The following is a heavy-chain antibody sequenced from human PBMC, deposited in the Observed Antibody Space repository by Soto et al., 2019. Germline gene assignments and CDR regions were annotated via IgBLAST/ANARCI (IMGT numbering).Heavy chain of an antibody. Sequence: QVQLQESGPGLVKPSGTLSLTCAVSSGSISSSNWWSWVRQPPGKGLEWIGEIYHSGSTNYNPSLQSRVTISVDKSKNQFSLKLSSVTAADTAVYYCASSRGDYYGSGSYYAYWGQGTLVTVSS. J-gene: IGHJ4*02. CDR3: ASSRGDYYGSGSYYAY. D-gene: IGHD3-10*01. CDR2: IYHSGST. V-gene: IGHV4-4*02. CDR1: SGSISSSNW.